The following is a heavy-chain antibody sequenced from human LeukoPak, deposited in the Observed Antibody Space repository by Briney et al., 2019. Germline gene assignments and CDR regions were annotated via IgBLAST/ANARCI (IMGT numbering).Heavy chain of an antibody. CDR1: GFTFGTYS. J-gene: IGHJ4*02. D-gene: IGHD1-26*01. Sequence: GGSLRLSCAASGFTFGTYSMNWVRQAPGKGLEWVSYISSSSSTIFYADSVKGRFTISRDNAKNSLYLQMNSLRAEDTAVYYYARESKPYSGTYNHDYWGQGTLVTVSS. V-gene: IGHV3-48*04. CDR3: ARESKPYSGTYNHDY. CDR2: ISSSSSTI.